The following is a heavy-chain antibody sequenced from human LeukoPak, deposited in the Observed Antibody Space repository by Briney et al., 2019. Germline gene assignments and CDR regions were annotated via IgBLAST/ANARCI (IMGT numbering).Heavy chain of an antibody. J-gene: IGHJ4*02. CDR2: INPNTGGT. CDR3: ATELTGDSALDY. D-gene: IGHD7-27*01. Sequence: ASVKVSCKASGYTFTGYSVHWVRQTPGQGLEWMGWINPNTGGTKYAQKFQGRVTMTRDTSISTAYMDLSRLGSDDTAVYLCATELTGDSALDYWGQGTLVTVSS. CDR1: GYTFTGYS. V-gene: IGHV1-2*02.